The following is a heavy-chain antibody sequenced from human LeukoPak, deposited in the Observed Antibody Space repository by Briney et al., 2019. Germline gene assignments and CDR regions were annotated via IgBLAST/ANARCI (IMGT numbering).Heavy chain of an antibody. Sequence: GGSLRLSCAASGFTVSSNYMSWVRQAPGKGLEWVSVIYSGGSTYYADSVKGRFTISRDNSKNTLYLQMNSLRAEDTAVYYCARTILTVAATEDYWGQGTPVTVSS. CDR1: GFTVSSNY. J-gene: IGHJ4*02. CDR2: IYSGGST. V-gene: IGHV3-66*01. CDR3: ARTILTVAATEDY. D-gene: IGHD2-15*01.